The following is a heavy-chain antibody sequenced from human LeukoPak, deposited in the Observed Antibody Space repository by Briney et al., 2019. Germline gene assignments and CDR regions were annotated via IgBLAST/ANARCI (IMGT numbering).Heavy chain of an antibody. CDR3: ARVYYYDSSGLSPFDY. CDR1: GFTFSSYS. V-gene: IGHV3-21*01. J-gene: IGHJ4*02. CDR2: ISSSSSYI. D-gene: IGHD3-22*01. Sequence: GGSLRLSCAASGFTFSSYSMNWVRQAPGKGLEWVSSISSSSSYIYYADSVKGRFTISRDNAKNSLYLQMNSLRAEDTAVYYCARVYYYDSSGLSPFDYWGQGTLVTVSS.